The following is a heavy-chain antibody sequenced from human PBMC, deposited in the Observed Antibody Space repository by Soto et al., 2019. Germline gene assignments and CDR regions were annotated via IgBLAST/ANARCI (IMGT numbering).Heavy chain of an antibody. D-gene: IGHD4-17*01. CDR2: VYHSGST. J-gene: IGHJ4*02. V-gene: IGHV4-4*02. CDR3: ARSTGYGDSYFDY. Sequence: SETLSLTCAVSCGSISTSNWWSWVRQPPGKGLEWIGEVYHSGSTNYNPSFKSRVAMSGDTSKNDFSLKLTSVTAADTAVYYCARSTGYGDSYFDYWGRGTLVTVSS. CDR1: CGSISTSNW.